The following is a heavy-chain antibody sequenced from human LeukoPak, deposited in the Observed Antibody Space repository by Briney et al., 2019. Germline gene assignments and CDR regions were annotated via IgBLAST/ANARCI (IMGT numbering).Heavy chain of an antibody. CDR3: AREILRDGSYLIED. CDR2: IKQDASQE. J-gene: IGHJ4*02. D-gene: IGHD1-26*01. Sequence: GGSLRLSCAASGFTFSSYWMSWVRQAPGKGPEWVAHIKQDASQEDHVDSVKGRFTISRDNAKNSLYLQMNSLRADDTAMYYCAREILRDGSYLIEDWGQGILVTVSS. V-gene: IGHV3-7*03. CDR1: GFTFSSYW.